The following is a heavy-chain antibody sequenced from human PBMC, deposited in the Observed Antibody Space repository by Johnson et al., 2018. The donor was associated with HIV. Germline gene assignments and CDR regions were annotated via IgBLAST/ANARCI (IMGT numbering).Heavy chain of an antibody. V-gene: IGHV3-30*03. CDR2: ISYDGSNK. D-gene: IGHD6-13*01. CDR1: GFTFSDYY. Sequence: QVQLVESGGGLVKPGGSLRLSCAASGFTFSDYYMSWIRQAPGKGLEWVAVISYDGSNKYYADSVKGRFTISRDNSKNTLYLQMNSLRAEDTAVYYCARVSQQQGGVYDAFDIWGQGTMVTVSS. J-gene: IGHJ3*02. CDR3: ARVSQQQGGVYDAFDI.